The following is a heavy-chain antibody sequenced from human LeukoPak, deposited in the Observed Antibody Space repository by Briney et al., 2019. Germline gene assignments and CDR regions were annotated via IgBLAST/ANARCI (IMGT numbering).Heavy chain of an antibody. V-gene: IGHV3-48*01. CDR3: ARDPCCGSSTICSSCYYYYMDV. D-gene: IGHD2-2*01. Sequence: PGGSLRLSCAASGFTFSSYSLIWVRQAPGKGLEWVSYISNSASSIYYADSVKGRFTISRDNAKNSLYLQMNSLRAEDTAVYYCARDPCCGSSTICSSCYYYYMDVWGKGTTVTVSS. CDR2: ISNSASSI. CDR1: GFTFSSYS. J-gene: IGHJ6*03.